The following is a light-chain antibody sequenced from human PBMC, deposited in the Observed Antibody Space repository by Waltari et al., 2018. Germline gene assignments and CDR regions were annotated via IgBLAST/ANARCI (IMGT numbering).Light chain of an antibody. CDR1: SLRQSF. J-gene: IGLJ3*02. CDR3: NSRDISGNHWV. CDR2: GVG. Sequence: SSELTQDPAVSVALGQTVRITCQGDSLRQSFASWYQQKPGQAPVLVVLGVGNRPSGIPDLFPGSNSGNTAFLTITGAQADDEADYYCNSRDISGNHWVFGGGTRLTVL. V-gene: IGLV3-19*01.